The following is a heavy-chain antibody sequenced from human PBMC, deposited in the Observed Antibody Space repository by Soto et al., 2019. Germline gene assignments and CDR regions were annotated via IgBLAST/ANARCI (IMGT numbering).Heavy chain of an antibody. CDR1: GGSFSGYY. D-gene: IGHD6-19*01. CDR2: INRSGNT. J-gene: IGHJ5*01. V-gene: IGHV4-34*01. Sequence: QVQLQQWGAGLLKPSETLSLTCAVYGGSFSGYYWSWIRQTPGKGLEWIGEINRSGNTNYKSSLKSRLTVSVDTSKNQFSLNLRSVTAADTAVFYCARAITVAGTRRFDSWGQGTLVTVSS. CDR3: ARAITVAGTRRFDS.